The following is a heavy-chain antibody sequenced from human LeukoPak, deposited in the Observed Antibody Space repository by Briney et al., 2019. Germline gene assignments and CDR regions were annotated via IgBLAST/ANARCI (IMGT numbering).Heavy chain of an antibody. CDR3: ARGTYSSGWYHY. J-gene: IGHJ4*02. V-gene: IGHV3-48*03. D-gene: IGHD6-19*01. Sequence: GGSLRLSCAASGFTFNTYEMTWVRQAPGKGLEWVSYISSSGTTIYYADSVKGRFTISRDNANNSLYLQMNTLRAEDTAVYYCARGTYSSGWYHYWGQGTLVTVSS. CDR1: GFTFNTYE. CDR2: ISSSGTTI.